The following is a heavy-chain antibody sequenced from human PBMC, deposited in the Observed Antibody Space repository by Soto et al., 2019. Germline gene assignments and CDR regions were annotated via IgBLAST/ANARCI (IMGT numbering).Heavy chain of an antibody. CDR2: IRNGGDRT. D-gene: IGHD6-19*01. CDR1: GFTFISHA. CDR3: AKDKMEQWLVGGYFDF. J-gene: IGHJ4*02. Sequence: LRLSCAASGFTFISHAMSWVRQSPGKGLECVSAIRNGGDRTYYADSVKGRFTISRDNSKNTLFLQMNSLRAEDTAVYYCAKDKMEQWLVGGYFDFWGQGTLVTVSS. V-gene: IGHV3-23*01.